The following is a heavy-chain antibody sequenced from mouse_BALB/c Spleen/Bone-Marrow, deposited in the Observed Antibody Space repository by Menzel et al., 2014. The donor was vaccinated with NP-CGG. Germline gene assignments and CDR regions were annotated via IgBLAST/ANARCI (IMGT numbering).Heavy chain of an antibody. CDR3: AITTVVATGDY. Sequence: VQLQQSGAELVKPGASVKLSCKASGYTFTSYWMHWVKQRPGQGLEWIGEIDPSDSYTNYNQKFKGKATLTVDKSSSTAYMQLSSLTSEDSAIYDCAITTVVATGDYWGQGTTLTVSS. D-gene: IGHD1-1*01. CDR2: IDPSDSYT. V-gene: IGHV1-69*02. CDR1: GYTFTSYW. J-gene: IGHJ2*01.